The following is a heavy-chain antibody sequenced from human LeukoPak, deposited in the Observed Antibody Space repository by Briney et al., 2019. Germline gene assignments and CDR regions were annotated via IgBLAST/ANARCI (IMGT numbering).Heavy chain of an antibody. Sequence: KAGGSLRPSCAASGFTFSSYSMNWVRQAPGKGLEWVSSISSSSSYIYYADSVKGRFTISRDNAKNSLYLQMNSLRAEDTAVYYCARDGGHGFDYWGQGTLVTVSS. CDR2: ISSSSSYI. V-gene: IGHV3-21*01. CDR3: ARDGGHGFDY. CDR1: GFTFSSYS. J-gene: IGHJ4*02. D-gene: IGHD3-16*01.